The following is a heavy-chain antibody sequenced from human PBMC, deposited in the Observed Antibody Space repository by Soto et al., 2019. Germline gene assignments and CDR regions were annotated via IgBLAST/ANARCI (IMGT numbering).Heavy chain of an antibody. D-gene: IGHD1-26*01. CDR3: ARAVGYYYYAMDV. CDR1: GASISIGDYY. CDR2: VYHGGST. V-gene: IGHV4-30-4*01. J-gene: IGHJ6*02. Sequence: SETLSLTCTVSGASISIGDYYWSWIRQPPGKGLEWIGFVYHGGSTDYNPSLRSRLTISSDTSKNLFFLRLSSVTAADTAVYYCARAVGYYYYAMDVWGLGTTVTVSS.